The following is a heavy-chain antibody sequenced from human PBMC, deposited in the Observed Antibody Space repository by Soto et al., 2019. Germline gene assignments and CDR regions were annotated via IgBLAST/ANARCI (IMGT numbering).Heavy chain of an antibody. J-gene: IGHJ6*02. CDR1: GFTFSTYG. V-gene: IGHV3-30*18. CDR3: AKELQSEGDYDYYCYGMDV. Sequence: QVQLVESGGGEVQPGRSLTISCAASGFTFSTYGMHWVRQTPGKGLEWVAVISYAGTNTFYSDSVKGRFTISRDNFKNTLNLQRNSLRADDTAVYSCAKELQSEGDYDYYCYGMDVWGLGTRVTVSS. CDR2: ISYAGTNT. D-gene: IGHD4-17*01.